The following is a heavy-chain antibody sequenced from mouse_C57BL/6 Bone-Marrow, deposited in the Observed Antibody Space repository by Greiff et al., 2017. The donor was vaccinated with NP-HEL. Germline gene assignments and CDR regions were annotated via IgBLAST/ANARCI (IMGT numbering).Heavy chain of an antibody. V-gene: IGHV1-37*01. CDR3: ARTYDGYAWFAY. D-gene: IGHD2-3*01. CDR2: ISPYNGDT. CDR1: GYSFTGYF. Sequence: VQLQQSGPELVKPGASVKISCTASGYSFTGYFMNWVKQSHGKSLEWLGRISPYNGDTFYNQKFTGKATLTVDTSSSTAHMELLSLTSEEFAVYYGARTYDGYAWFAYWGQGTLVTVSA. J-gene: IGHJ3*01.